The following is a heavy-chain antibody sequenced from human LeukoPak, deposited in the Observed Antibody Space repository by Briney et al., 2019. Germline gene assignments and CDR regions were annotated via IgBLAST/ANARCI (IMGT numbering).Heavy chain of an antibody. Sequence: ASVKVSCKASGGTFSSYTISWVRQAPGQGLEWMGRIIPILGIANYAQKFQGRVTITADKSTSTAYMELSSLRSEDTAVYYCAREMAVAGTRLDYWGQGTLVTVSS. CDR1: GGTFSSYT. V-gene: IGHV1-69*02. CDR2: IIPILGIA. CDR3: AREMAVAGTRLDY. D-gene: IGHD6-19*01. J-gene: IGHJ4*02.